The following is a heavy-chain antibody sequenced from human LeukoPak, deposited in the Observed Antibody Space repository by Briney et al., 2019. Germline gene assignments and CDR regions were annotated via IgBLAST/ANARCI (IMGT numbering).Heavy chain of an antibody. CDR1: GGSISSYY. J-gene: IGHJ5*02. D-gene: IGHD3-16*01. V-gene: IGHV4-59*08. CDR2: IYYSGST. CDR3: ARQEGDGRYNWFDP. Sequence: SETLSLTCTVSGGSISSYYWSWIRQPPGKGLEWIGYIYYSGSTNYNPSLKSRVTISVDTSKNQFSLKLSSVTAADTAVYYCARQEGDGRYNWFDPWGQGTLVTVSP.